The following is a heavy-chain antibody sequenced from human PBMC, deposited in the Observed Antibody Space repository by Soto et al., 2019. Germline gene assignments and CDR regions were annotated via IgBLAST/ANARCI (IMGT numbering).Heavy chain of an antibody. J-gene: IGHJ4*02. CDR2: IIPILGIA. CDR1: GGTFSSYT. V-gene: IGHV1-69*04. D-gene: IGHD2-2*01. Sequence: ASVKVSCKASGGTFSSYTISWVRQAPGQGLEWMGRIIPILGIANYAQKFQGRVTITADKSTSTAYMELSSLRSEDTAVYYCARDITGRYCSSTSCYGIFDYWGQGTLVTVSS. CDR3: ARDITGRYCSSTSCYGIFDY.